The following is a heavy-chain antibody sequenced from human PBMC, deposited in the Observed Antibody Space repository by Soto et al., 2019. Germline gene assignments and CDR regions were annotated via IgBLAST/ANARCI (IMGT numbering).Heavy chain of an antibody. Sequence: SLRLSCAASGFTFSSYGMHWVRQAPGKGLEWVAVISYDGSNKYYADSVKGRFTISRDNSKNTLYLQMNSLRAEDTAVYYCARVAYWGPGTQVTVSS. J-gene: IGHJ4*02. V-gene: IGHV3-30*03. CDR2: ISYDGSNK. CDR1: GFTFSSYG. CDR3: ARVAY.